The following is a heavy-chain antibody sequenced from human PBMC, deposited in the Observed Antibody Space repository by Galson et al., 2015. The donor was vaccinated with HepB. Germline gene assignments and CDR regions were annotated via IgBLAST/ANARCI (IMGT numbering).Heavy chain of an antibody. Sequence: PLRLYCAASGFSFSNYGMHWARQAPGKGLEWVAVIWFDGSKKYYAESVKGRFTISRDNSKNTLYLQMNSLRAEDTAVYYCARGIQVVGGMDVWGQGTPVTVSS. D-gene: IGHD5-18*01. V-gene: IGHV3-33*01. CDR1: GFSFSNYG. J-gene: IGHJ6*02. CDR2: IWFDGSKK. CDR3: ARGIQVVGGMDV.